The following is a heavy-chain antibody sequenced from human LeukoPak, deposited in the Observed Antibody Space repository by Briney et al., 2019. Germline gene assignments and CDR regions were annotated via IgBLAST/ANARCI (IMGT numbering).Heavy chain of an antibody. V-gene: IGHV3-30-3*01. Sequence: GGSLRLSCAASGFTFSSYAMHWVRQAPGKGLEWVAVISYDGSNKYYADSVKGRFTISRDNSKNTLYLQMNSLRAEDTALYYCAREVSEGFDFWGQGTLVTVSS. CDR2: ISYDGSNK. CDR1: GFTFSSYA. J-gene: IGHJ4*02. D-gene: IGHD3-22*01. CDR3: AREVSEGFDF.